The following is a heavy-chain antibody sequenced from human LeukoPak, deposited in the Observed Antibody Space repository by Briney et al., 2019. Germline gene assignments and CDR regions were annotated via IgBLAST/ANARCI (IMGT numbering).Heavy chain of an antibody. CDR1: GFTFSSYG. D-gene: IGHD1-1*01. Sequence: QPGGSLRLSCAASGFTFSSYGMHWVRQAPGKGLEWVAVIWYDGSNKYYADSVKGRFTISRDNSKNTLYLRMNSLRAEDTAVYYCAETGTTYYYYMDVWGKGTTVTVSS. CDR2: IWYDGSNK. J-gene: IGHJ6*03. V-gene: IGHV3-33*06. CDR3: AETGTTYYYYMDV.